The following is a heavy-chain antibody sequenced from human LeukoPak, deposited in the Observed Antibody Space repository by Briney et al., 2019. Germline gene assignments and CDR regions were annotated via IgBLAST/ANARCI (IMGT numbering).Heavy chain of an antibody. D-gene: IGHD1-26*01. CDR2: IKQDGSEK. J-gene: IGHJ5*01. CDR3: ARAVGARSKWFDY. V-gene: IGHV3-7*04. CDR1: GFTFDDYG. Sequence: AGGSLRLSCAASGFTFDDYGMSWVRQAPGKGLEWVANIKQDGSEKYYVDSVKGRFTISRDNAKNSLYLQMNSLRAEDTAIYYCARAVGARSKWFDYWGQGTLVTVSS.